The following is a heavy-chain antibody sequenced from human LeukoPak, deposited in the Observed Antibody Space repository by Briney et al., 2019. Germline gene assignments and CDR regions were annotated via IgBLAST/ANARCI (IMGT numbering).Heavy chain of an antibody. V-gene: IGHV4-39*01. D-gene: IGHD3-3*01. CDR2: IYYSGST. Sequence: SETLSLTCTVSGGSISSSRYYWGWIRQPPGKGLEWIGSIYYSGSTYYNPSLKSRVTISVDTSKNQFSLKLSSVTAADTAVYYCARHVKDSSVFGVVSWDYYYGMDVWGQGTTVTVSS. CDR1: GGSISSSRYY. CDR3: ARHVKDSSVFGVVSWDYYYGMDV. J-gene: IGHJ6*02.